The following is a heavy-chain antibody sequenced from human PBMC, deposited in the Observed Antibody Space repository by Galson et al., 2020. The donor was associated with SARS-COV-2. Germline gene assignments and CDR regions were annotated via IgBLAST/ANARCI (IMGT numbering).Heavy chain of an antibody. Sequence: ASVKVSCKASGYTFTSYGISWVRQAPGQGLEWMGWISAYNGNTNYAQKLQGRVTMTTDTSTSTAYMELRSLRSDDTAVYYCARGPITIFGVAHPLEDVWGQGTTVTVSS. CDR2: ISAYNGNT. V-gene: IGHV1-18*04. CDR3: ARGPITIFGVAHPLEDV. CDR1: GYTFTSYG. J-gene: IGHJ6*02. D-gene: IGHD3-3*01.